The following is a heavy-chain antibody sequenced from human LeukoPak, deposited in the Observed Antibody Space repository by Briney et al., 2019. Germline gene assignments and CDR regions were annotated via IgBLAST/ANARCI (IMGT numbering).Heavy chain of an antibody. CDR2: IYYSGST. CDR1: GGSISSYY. J-gene: IGHJ4*02. CDR3: ATNGDYPYSFDY. Sequence: SETLSLTCTVSGGSISSYYWSWIRQPPGKGLEWIGYIYYSGSTNYNPSLKSRVTISVDTSKNQFSLKLSSVTAADTAVYYCATNGDYPYSFDYWGQGTLVTVSS. D-gene: IGHD4-17*01. V-gene: IGHV4-59*01.